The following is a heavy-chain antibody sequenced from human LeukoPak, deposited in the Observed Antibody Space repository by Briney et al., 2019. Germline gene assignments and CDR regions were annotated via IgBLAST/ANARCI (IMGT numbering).Heavy chain of an antibody. CDR3: XXXXXXXXXXXXCXXXGSDY. J-gene: IGHJ4*02. CDR2: IYYSGST. CDR1: GGSIXSSSYY. Sequence: GGSIXSSSYYWGWIRQPPGKGLEWIGSIYYSGSTYYNPSLKSRVTISVETSKNQFSLKLSSVTAAATAVYXXXXXXXXXXXXXXCXXXGSDYWGXGXLVTVSS. V-gene: IGHV4-39*07.